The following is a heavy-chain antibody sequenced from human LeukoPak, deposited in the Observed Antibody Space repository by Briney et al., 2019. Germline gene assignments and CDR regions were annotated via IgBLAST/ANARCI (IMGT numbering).Heavy chain of an antibody. V-gene: IGHV4-39*01. Sequence: SETLSLTCTVSGGSISSSSYYWGWIRQPPGKGLEWIGSIYYSGSTYYNPSLKSRVTISVDTSKNQFSLKLSSVTAADTAVYYCARPYCSSTSCYVGSWFDPWGQGTLVTVSS. CDR3: ARPYCSSTSCYVGSWFDP. J-gene: IGHJ5*02. D-gene: IGHD2-2*01. CDR2: IYYSGST. CDR1: GGSISSSSYY.